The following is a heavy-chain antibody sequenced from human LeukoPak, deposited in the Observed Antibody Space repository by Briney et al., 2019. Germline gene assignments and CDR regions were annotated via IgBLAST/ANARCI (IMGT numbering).Heavy chain of an antibody. CDR3: ARERTLTSCYDY. J-gene: IGHJ4*02. CDR2: INPNSGGT. V-gene: IGHV1-2*02. CDR1: GYTFTGYY. Sequence: ASVKVSCRASGYTFTGYYMHWVRQAPGQGLEWMGWINPNSGGTNYAQKFQGRVTMTRDTSISTAYMELSRLRSDDTAVYYCARERTLTSCYDYWGQGTLVTVSS. D-gene: IGHD2-15*01.